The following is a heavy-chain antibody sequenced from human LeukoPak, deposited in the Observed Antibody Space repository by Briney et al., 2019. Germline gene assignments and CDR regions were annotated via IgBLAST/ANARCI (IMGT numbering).Heavy chain of an antibody. V-gene: IGHV4-30-2*01. CDR1: GGSISSGGYS. Sequence: SETLSLTCAVSGGSISSGGYSWSWIRQPPGKGLEWIGYIYHSGSTYYNPSLKSRVTISVDRSKNQFSLKLSSVTAADTAVYYCARAYGSGRPIDYWGQGTLVAVSS. CDR2: IYHSGST. CDR3: ARAYGSGRPIDY. D-gene: IGHD3-10*01. J-gene: IGHJ4*02.